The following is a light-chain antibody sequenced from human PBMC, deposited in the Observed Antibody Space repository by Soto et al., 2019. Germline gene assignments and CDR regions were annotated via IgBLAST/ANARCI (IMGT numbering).Light chain of an antibody. CDR1: QSVRSH. J-gene: IGKJ1*01. CDR2: GAS. Sequence: ERVMTQSPATLSVSPGERATLSCTASQSVRSHLAWYQQKPVQAPSLLIYGASTRATGVPARFSGSGSETEFTLTISSLQSEDFAIYFCQQYNSWPWTLGQGTKVEIK. CDR3: QQYNSWPWT. V-gene: IGKV3-15*01.